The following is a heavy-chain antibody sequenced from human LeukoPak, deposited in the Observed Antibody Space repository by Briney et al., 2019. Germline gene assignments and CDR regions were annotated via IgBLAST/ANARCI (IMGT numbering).Heavy chain of an antibody. CDR2: ISAYNGNT. V-gene: IGHV1-18*01. D-gene: IGHD6-13*01. CDR3: ARDPAPQLVRGTWFDP. J-gene: IGHJ5*02. Sequence: GASVTLSFKSAGSTFTIYGISWVRQAPAQGLELMGWISAYNGNTNYAQKLQGRGTMTTDTSTSTAYMELRSVRSDDTAVYYCARDPAPQLVRGTWFDPWGQGTLVTVSS. CDR1: GSTFTIYG.